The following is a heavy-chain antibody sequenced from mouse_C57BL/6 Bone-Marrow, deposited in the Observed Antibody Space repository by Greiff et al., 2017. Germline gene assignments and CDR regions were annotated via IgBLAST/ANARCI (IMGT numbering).Heavy chain of an antibody. J-gene: IGHJ4*01. CDR2: ISNGGGST. CDR1: GFTFSDYY. D-gene: IGHD2-4*01. CDR3: ARPDYDVAMDY. Sequence: EVQLVESGGGLVQPGGSLKLSCAASGFTFSDYYMYWVRQTPEKRLEWVAYISNGGGSTYYTDTVKGRFTISRDNAKNTLYLQMSRLKSEDTAMYYCARPDYDVAMDYWGQGTSVTVSS. V-gene: IGHV5-12*01.